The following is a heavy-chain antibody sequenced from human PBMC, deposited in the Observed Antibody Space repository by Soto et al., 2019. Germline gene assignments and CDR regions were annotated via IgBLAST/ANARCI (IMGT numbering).Heavy chain of an antibody. CDR2: INPNSGGT. V-gene: IGHV1-2*02. CDR1: GYTFTDYY. Sequence: VASVKVSCKASGYTFTDYYINWVRQAPGQGLEWMGWINPNSGGTNYAQNFQGRVTMTRDTSISTAYMDLSRLKSDDTAVYYCARSNSYYKDWFGPWGQGXLVTVYS. J-gene: IGHJ5*02. CDR3: ARSNSYYKDWFGP. D-gene: IGHD5-18*01.